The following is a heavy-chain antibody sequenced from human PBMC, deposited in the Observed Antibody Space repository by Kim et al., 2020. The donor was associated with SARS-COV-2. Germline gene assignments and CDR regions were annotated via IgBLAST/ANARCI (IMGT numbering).Heavy chain of an antibody. CDR2: ISYDGSNK. D-gene: IGHD6-13*01. Sequence: GGSLRLSCAASGFTFSSYGMHWVRQAPGKGLEWVAVISYDGSNKYYADSVKGRFTISRDNSKNTLYLQMNSLRAEDTAVYYCASPSSSWWRNRFDYWGQG. J-gene: IGHJ4*02. CDR3: ASPSSSWWRNRFDY. CDR1: GFTFSSYG. V-gene: IGHV3-33*05.